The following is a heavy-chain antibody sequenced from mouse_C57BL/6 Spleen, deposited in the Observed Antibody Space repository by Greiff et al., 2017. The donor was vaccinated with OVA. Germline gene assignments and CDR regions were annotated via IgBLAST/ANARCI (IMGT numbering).Heavy chain of an antibody. CDR1: GFTFSDYY. J-gene: IGHJ4*01. Sequence: EVKLVESEGGLVQPGSSMKLSCTASGFTFSDYYMAWFRQVPEKGLAWVANITYDGSSTYYLDSLKSRFIISRENAKNILYLQMSSLKSEDTATYYCARGLRRFYAMDYWGQGTSVTVSS. CDR3: ARGLRRFYAMDY. V-gene: IGHV5-16*01. CDR2: ITYDGSST. D-gene: IGHD2-4*01.